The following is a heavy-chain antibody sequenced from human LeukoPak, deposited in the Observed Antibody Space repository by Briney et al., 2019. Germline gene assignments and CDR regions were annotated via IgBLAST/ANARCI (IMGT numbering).Heavy chain of an antibody. V-gene: IGHV4-34*01. CDR1: GGSFSGYY. J-gene: IGHJ6*03. CDR3: ARVVVGVYYYYMDV. CDR2: INHSGST. D-gene: IGHD2-21*01. Sequence: SGTLSLTCAVYGGSFSGYYWSWIRQPPGKGLEWIGEINHSGSTNYNPSLKSRVTISVDTSKNQFSLKLSSVTAADTAVYYCARVVVGVYYYYMDVWGKGTTVTVSS.